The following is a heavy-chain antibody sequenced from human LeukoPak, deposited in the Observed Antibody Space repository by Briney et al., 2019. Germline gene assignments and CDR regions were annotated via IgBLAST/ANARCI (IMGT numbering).Heavy chain of an antibody. CDR3: ARGPVRLARPYDY. J-gene: IGHJ4*02. CDR1: GGSLSGAY. Sequence: SETLSLTCTAQGGSLSGAYWTWIRQPPGKGLEWIGEINHTGSTNYNPSFKSRVTMSADTPKNQFSLNLTSVTAADTALYYCARGPVRLARPYDYWGQGTLVTVSS. CDR2: INHTGST. D-gene: IGHD3-9*01. V-gene: IGHV4-34*01.